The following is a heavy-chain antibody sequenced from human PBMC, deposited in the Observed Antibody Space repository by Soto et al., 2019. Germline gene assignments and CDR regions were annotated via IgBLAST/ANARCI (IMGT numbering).Heavy chain of an antibody. CDR3: ARRTRIVGAPSNWFDP. J-gene: IGHJ5*02. CDR1: GGSFSGYY. V-gene: IGHV4-34*01. Sequence: QVQLQQWGAGLLKPSETLSLTCAVYGGSFSGYYWSWIRQPPGKGLEWIGEINHSGSTNYNPSLKSRVTISVDTSKNQFSLKLSSVTAADTAVYYCARRTRIVGAPSNWFDPWGQGTLVTVSS. CDR2: INHSGST. D-gene: IGHD1-26*01.